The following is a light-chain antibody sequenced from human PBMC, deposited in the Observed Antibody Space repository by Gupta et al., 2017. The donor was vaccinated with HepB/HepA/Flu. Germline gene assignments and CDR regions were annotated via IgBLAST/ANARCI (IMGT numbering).Light chain of an antibody. CDR1: QSLLHRNGYNY. V-gene: IGKV2-28*01. CDR2: LGS. Sequence: DIVMTQSPLSLPVTLGEPASISCRSSQSLLHRNGYNYLDWYLQKPGQSPQLLIYLGSNRASGVPDRFSGSGSGTDFTLKISRVEAEDVGVYYCMQALQTPWTFGQGTKVEIK. CDR3: MQALQTPWT. J-gene: IGKJ1*01.